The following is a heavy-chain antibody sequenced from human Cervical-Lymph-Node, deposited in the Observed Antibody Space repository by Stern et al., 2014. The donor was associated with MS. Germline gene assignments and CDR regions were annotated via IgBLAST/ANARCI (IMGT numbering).Heavy chain of an antibody. V-gene: IGHV3-9*01. Sequence: VQLVESGGGLVAPGRSLRLSCAASGFTFDDYAMHWVRQVPGKGLEWVSGIRWNSDNIGYADSVRGRFTIARDNAGNSLYLQMNSLRTEDTAFYYCAKDRLRIERKLRGQIDHWGQGTLVTVSS. D-gene: IGHD1-1*01. CDR2: IRWNSDNI. CDR3: AKDRLRIERKLRGQIDH. CDR1: GFTFDDYA. J-gene: IGHJ4*02.